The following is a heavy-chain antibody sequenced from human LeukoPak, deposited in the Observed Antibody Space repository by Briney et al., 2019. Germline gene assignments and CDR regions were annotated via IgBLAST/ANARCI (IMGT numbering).Heavy chain of an antibody. D-gene: IGHD3-22*01. J-gene: IGHJ4*02. Sequence: ASVKVSCKASGYTFTSYYMHWVRQAPGQGLEWMGIINPSGGSTSYAQKFQGRVTMTRDTSTGTVYMELSSLRSEDTAVYYCARGNAYYYDSREPYYFDYWGQGTLVTVSS. V-gene: IGHV1-46*01. CDR1: GYTFTSYY. CDR3: ARGNAYYYDSREPYYFDY. CDR2: INPSGGST.